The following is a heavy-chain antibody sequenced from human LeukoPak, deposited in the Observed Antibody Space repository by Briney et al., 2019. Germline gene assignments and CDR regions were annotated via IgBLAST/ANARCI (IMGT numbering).Heavy chain of an antibody. CDR2: IWYDGSNK. Sequence: PGRSLRLSCAPSGLTFSSYGMHWVRQAPGKGLEWVAVIWYDGSNKYYADSVKGRFTISRDNSKNTLYLQMNSLRAEDTAVYYCARMTRHYYGSGSYPDYWGQGTLVTVSS. CDR3: ARMTRHYYGSGSYPDY. V-gene: IGHV3-33*01. J-gene: IGHJ4*02. CDR1: GLTFSSYG. D-gene: IGHD3-10*01.